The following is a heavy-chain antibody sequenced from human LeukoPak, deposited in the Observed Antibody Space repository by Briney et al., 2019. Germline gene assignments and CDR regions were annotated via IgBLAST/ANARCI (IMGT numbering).Heavy chain of an antibody. CDR3: ARLDSLTGYPPRY. CDR2: IYPGDSDT. V-gene: IGHV5-51*01. CDR1: GYSFTNYW. D-gene: IGHD3-9*01. J-gene: IGHJ4*02. Sequence: GESLKISCEGSGYSFTNYWIGWVRQMPGKGLEWMGIIYPGDSDTRYSPSFQGQVIISADKSINTAYLQWSSLKASDTAMYYCARLDSLTGYPPRYWGQGTLVTVSS.